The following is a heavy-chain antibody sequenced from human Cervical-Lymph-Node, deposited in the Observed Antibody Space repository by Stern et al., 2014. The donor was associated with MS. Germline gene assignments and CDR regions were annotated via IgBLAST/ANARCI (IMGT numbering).Heavy chain of an antibody. J-gene: IGHJ4*02. CDR2: IGYDGSNQ. V-gene: IGHV3-33*01. Sequence: VQLVQSGGGVVQPGRSLRLSCAASGFTFSGDGMHWVRQAPGKGLEWVALIGYDGSNQYYADSVKGRFTISRDNSKNTLYLQMNSLRAEDTAVYYCVRDEAYCGGDCFNLLDYWGQGTLVTVSS. CDR1: GFTFSGDG. D-gene: IGHD2-21*01. CDR3: VRDEAYCGGDCFNLLDY.